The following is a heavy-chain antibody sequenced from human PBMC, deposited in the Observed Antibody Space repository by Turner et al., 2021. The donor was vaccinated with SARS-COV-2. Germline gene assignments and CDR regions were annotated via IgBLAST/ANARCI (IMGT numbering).Heavy chain of an antibody. CDR3: ARHSPELRGDYFDY. V-gene: IGHV4-39*01. CDR2: IFYSGST. CDR1: GGSISSSSYY. J-gene: IGHJ4*02. Sequence: QLQLQESGPGLVTPSETLSLTCTVSGGSISSSSYYWGWIRQPPGKGLERIGTIFYSGSTYYNPSLKSRVTISVDTSKNQFSLKLSSVTAADTAVYYCARHSPELRGDYFDYWGQGTLVTVSS. D-gene: IGHD1-26*01.